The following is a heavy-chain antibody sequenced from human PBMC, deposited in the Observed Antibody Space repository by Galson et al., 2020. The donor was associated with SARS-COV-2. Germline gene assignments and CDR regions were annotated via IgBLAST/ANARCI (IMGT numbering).Heavy chain of an antibody. Sequence: ASVKVSCKASGYTFTSYGISWVRQAPGQGLEWMGWISAYNGNTNYAQKLQGRVTMTTDTSTSTAYMELRSLRSDDTAVYYCAREVVEYSSSWYPMDVWGQGTTVTVSS. CDR2: ISAYNGNT. J-gene: IGHJ6*02. V-gene: IGHV1-18*04. CDR3: AREVVEYSSSWYPMDV. D-gene: IGHD6-13*01. CDR1: GYTFTSYG.